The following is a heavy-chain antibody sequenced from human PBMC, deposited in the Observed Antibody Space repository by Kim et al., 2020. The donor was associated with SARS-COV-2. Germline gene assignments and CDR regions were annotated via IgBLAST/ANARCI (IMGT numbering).Heavy chain of an antibody. CDR1: GYTFTSYA. V-gene: IGHV1-3*01. CDR3: ARDHGFGEFFFDY. J-gene: IGHJ4*02. D-gene: IGHD3-10*01. CDR2: INAGNGNT. Sequence: ASVKVSCKASGYTFTSYAMHWVRQAPGQRLEWMGWINAGNGNTKYSQKFQGRVTITRDTSASTAYMELSSLRSEDTAVYYCARDHGFGEFFFDYWGQGTLVTVSS.